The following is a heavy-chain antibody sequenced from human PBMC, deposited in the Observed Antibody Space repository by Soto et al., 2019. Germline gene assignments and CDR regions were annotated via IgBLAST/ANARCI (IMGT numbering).Heavy chain of an antibody. CDR3: ARGTKGYYFDY. Sequence: QVQLVESXXXXXXXXXXXXLSCAASGFTFSSYDMHWVRQAPGKGLEWVTIIWYDGSNKYYADSVKGRFTISRDNSKNTLYLQMNSLRAEDTAVYYCARGTKGYYFDYWGQGTLVTVSS. CDR1: GFTFSSYD. J-gene: IGHJ4*02. V-gene: IGHV3-33*01. D-gene: IGHD2-15*01. CDR2: IWYDGSNK.